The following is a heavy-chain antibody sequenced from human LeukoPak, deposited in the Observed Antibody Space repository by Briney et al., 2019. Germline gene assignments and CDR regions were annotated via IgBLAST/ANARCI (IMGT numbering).Heavy chain of an antibody. CDR2: INPNSGGT. J-gene: IGHJ6*03. D-gene: IGHD3-9*01. CDR1: GYTFTGYY. V-gene: IGHV1-2*02. Sequence: GASVKVSCKASGYTFTGYYMHWVRQAPGQGLEWMGWINPNSGGTNYAQKFQGRVTMTRDTSISTAYMELSRLRSDDTAVYYCARDTYFDWLLYPYYYYYMDVWGKGTTVTISS. CDR3: ARDTYFDWLLYPYYYYYMDV.